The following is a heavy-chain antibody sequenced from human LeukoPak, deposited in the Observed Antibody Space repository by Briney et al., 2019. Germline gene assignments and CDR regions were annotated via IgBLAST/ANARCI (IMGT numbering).Heavy chain of an antibody. CDR1: GFTFSSYW. CDR2: INSDGNST. D-gene: IGHD1-26*01. Sequence: GGSLRLSCAASGFTFSSYWMYWVRQAPGKGLVWVSRINSDGNSTNYADSVKGRFTISRDNAKNTLYLQMNSLRAEDTAVYYCAKRNSGNYFDDWGQGSLVTVSS. J-gene: IGHJ4*02. V-gene: IGHV3-74*01. CDR3: AKRNSGNYFDD.